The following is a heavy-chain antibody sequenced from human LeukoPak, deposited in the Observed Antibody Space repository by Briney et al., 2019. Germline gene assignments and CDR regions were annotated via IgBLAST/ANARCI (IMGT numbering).Heavy chain of an antibody. V-gene: IGHV1-69*04. Sequence: SVKVSCKASGGTFSSYAISWVRQAPGQGLEWMGRIIPILGIANYAQKFQGRVTITADKSTSTAYMELSSVRSEDTAVYYCARDKGRDGYNNLDYWGQGTLVTVSS. CDR3: ARDKGRDGYNNLDY. J-gene: IGHJ4*02. CDR2: IIPILGIA. CDR1: GGTFSSYA. D-gene: IGHD5-24*01.